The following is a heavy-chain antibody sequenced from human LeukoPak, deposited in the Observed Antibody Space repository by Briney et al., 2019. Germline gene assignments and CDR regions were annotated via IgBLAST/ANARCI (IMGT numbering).Heavy chain of an antibody. D-gene: IGHD3-22*01. V-gene: IGHV3-30-3*02. CDR3: AKYDSSWYPQYGMSV. CDR1: GFTFSSYA. J-gene: IGHJ6*02. Sequence: PGGSLRLSCAASGFTFSSYAMHWVRQAPGKGLEWVAVISYDGSNKYYADSVKGRFTISRDNSKNTLYLQMNSLRAEDTAVYYCAKYDSSWYPQYGMSVWGQGTTVIVSS. CDR2: ISYDGSNK.